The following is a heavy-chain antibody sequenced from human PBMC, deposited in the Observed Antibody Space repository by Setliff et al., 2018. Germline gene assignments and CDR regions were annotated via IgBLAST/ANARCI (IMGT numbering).Heavy chain of an antibody. V-gene: IGHV1-2*02. CDR3: ARGGMAAAGRKGVFEH. D-gene: IGHD6-13*01. CDR2: INPISGDT. CDR1: GYIFAGYY. Sequence: ASVKVSCKASGYIFAGYYMHWVRQTPGQGLEWMGWINPISGDTKYVQKFEGRVTMTSDTSARRVYMEVNILRSDDTAMYYCARGGMAAAGRKGVFEHWGQGTLVTVSS. J-gene: IGHJ4*02.